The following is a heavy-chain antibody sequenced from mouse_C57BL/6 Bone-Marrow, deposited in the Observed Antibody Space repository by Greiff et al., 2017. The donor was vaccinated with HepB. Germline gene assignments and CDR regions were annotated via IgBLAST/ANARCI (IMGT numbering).Heavy chain of an antibody. CDR2: IHPNSGST. Sequence: QVQLKESGAELVKPGASVKLSCKASGYTFTSYWMHWVKQRPGQGLEWIGMIHPNSGSTNYNEKFKSKATLTVDKSSSTAYLQLSSLTSEDSAVYYCASNAGSINWYFDVWGTGTTVTVSS. CDR3: ASNAGSINWYFDV. V-gene: IGHV1-64*01. CDR1: GYTFTSYW. D-gene: IGHD1-1*01. J-gene: IGHJ1*03.